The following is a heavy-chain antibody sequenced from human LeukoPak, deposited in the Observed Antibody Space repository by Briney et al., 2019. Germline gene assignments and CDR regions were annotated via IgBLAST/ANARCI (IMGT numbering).Heavy chain of an antibody. Sequence: SETLSLTCAVYGGSFSGYYWSWIRQPPGKGREWIGEINHSGSTNYNPSLKSRVTISVDTSKNQFSLKLSSVTAADTAVYYCARGVVAAINWFDPWGQGTLVTVSS. J-gene: IGHJ5*02. D-gene: IGHD2-15*01. CDR2: INHSGST. CDR1: GGSFSGYY. CDR3: ARGVVAAINWFDP. V-gene: IGHV4-34*01.